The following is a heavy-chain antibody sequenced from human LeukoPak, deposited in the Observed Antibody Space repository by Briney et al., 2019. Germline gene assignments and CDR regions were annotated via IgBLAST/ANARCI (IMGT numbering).Heavy chain of an antibody. D-gene: IGHD6-19*01. J-gene: IGHJ4*02. CDR2: IYYSGST. Sequence: SETLSLTCTVSGGSVSSGSYYWGWIRQPPGKGLEWIGSIYYSGSTYYNPSLKSRVTISVDTSKNQFSLKLSSVTAADTAVYYCARPGFGFDRLTHSSGWFGWGQGTLVTVSS. CDR3: ARPGFGFDRLTHSSGWFG. CDR1: GGSVSSGSYY. V-gene: IGHV4-39*01.